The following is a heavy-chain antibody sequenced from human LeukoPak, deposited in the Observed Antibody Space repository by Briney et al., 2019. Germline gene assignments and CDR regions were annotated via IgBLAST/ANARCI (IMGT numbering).Heavy chain of an antibody. CDR2: IYSSGST. J-gene: IGHJ4*02. D-gene: IGHD1-20*01. CDR3: ARDNPGYNWNYFDY. Sequence: SETLSLTCTVSGGSISNYYWSWIRQPDGKGLEWIGRIYSSGSTNYNPSLKSRVMVSIDMPKNQFSLKLNSLTATDTAVYYCARDNPGYNWNYFDYWGQGTLVTVSS. CDR1: GGSISNYY. V-gene: IGHV4-4*07.